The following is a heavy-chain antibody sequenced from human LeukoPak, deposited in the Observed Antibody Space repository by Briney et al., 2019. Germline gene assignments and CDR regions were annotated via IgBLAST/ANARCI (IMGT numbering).Heavy chain of an antibody. CDR3: ARAVFSGQPWDY. CDR1: DFIFNNYW. J-gene: IGHJ4*02. V-gene: IGHV3-7*01. Sequence: GGSLRLSCAASDFIFNNYWMSWVRQAPGKGLEWVANIKQDGSQKYYVDSVKGRFTISRDNAKNSVSLQMNSLRAEDTAVYYCARAVFSGQPWDYWGQGTLVTVSS. CDR2: IKQDGSQK. D-gene: IGHD5-12*01.